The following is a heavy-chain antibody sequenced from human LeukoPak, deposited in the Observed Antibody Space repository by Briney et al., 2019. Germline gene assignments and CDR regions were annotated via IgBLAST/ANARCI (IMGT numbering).Heavy chain of an antibody. D-gene: IGHD3-10*01. CDR3: ARDPRYTMVRGSRLDY. CDR1: GFTFSSYA. J-gene: IGHJ4*02. V-gene: IGHV3-30-3*01. CDR2: ISYDGSNK. Sequence: GGSLRLSCAASGFTFSSYAMHWVRQALGKGLEWVAVISYDGSNKYYADSVKGRFTISRDNSKNTLYLQMNSLRAEDTAVYYCARDPRYTMVRGSRLDYWGQGTLVTVSS.